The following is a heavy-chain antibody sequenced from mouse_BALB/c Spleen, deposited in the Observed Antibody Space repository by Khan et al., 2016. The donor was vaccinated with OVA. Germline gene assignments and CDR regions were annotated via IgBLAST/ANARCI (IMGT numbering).Heavy chain of an antibody. Sequence: VQLQQSGAELVRPGALVKLSCKASGFNIKDYYMHWVKQRPEQGLEWIGWIDPENGNTIYDPKFQGKASITADTSSNTAYLQLSSLTSEDTVVYYCSSRGNYGGWLADWGQGTLVTVSA. CDR3: SSRGNYGGWLAD. CDR1: GFNIKDYY. V-gene: IGHV14-1*02. D-gene: IGHD2-1*01. CDR2: IDPENGNT. J-gene: IGHJ3*01.